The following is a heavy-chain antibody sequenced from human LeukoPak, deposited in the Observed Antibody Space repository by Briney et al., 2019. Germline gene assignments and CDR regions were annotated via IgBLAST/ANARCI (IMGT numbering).Heavy chain of an antibody. CDR1: GGSISSYY. Sequence: SETLSLTCTVSGGSISSYYWSWIRQPPGKGLEWIGYIYYSGRTNYNPSLKSRVTISVDTSKNQFSLKLSSVTAADTAVYYCARWAPYGSGRPLDYWGQGTLVTVSS. V-gene: IGHV4-59*01. CDR3: ARWAPYGSGRPLDY. J-gene: IGHJ4*02. D-gene: IGHD3-10*01. CDR2: IYYSGRT.